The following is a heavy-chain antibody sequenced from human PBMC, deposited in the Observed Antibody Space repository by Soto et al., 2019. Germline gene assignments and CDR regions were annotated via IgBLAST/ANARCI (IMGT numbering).Heavy chain of an antibody. V-gene: IGHV1-69*01. CDR2: ILPIFDTT. Sequence: QVQLVQAGAEVKKPGSSVKVSCQASGGIFSSTAIIWVRQAPGQGLEWMGGILPIFDTTHYAQKFQGRVTITADESTSTAYVELSSLKSEDTSSDYCATGGRGDSSAPRFDFEYWGQGTLVTVSA. CDR3: ATGGRGDSSAPRFDFEY. J-gene: IGHJ4*02. CDR1: GGIFSSTA. D-gene: IGHD5-18*01.